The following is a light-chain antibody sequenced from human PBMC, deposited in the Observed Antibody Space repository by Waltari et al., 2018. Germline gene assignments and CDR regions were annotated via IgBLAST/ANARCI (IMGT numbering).Light chain of an antibody. CDR3: MQATHWPFT. J-gene: IGKJ2*01. V-gene: IGKV2-30*01. Sequence: DVVMTQSLLSLPATLGHPASISCRPRQGLVYSDGSIYLNWFQQGPGQSPRCLIYKISNRDSGVPDRFSGSGSGTDFTLTISRVEAEDVGVYYCMQATHWPFTFGQGTKLEI. CDR1: QGLVYSDGSIY. CDR2: KIS.